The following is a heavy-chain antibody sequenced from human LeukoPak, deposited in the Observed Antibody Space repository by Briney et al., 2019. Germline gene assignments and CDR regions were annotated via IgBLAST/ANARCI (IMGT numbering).Heavy chain of an antibody. D-gene: IGHD2-2*01. Sequence: ASVKVSCKASGYTFTGYYMHWVRQAPGQGFEWMGWINPNSFDTNYEQKFQGRVTMTRETSISTAHMELSRLRSDDTAVYYCARAIPLYCSSTTCVFDYWGEGTLVTVSS. CDR1: GYTFTGYY. V-gene: IGHV1-2*02. J-gene: IGHJ4*02. CDR2: INPNSFDT. CDR3: ARAIPLYCSSTTCVFDY.